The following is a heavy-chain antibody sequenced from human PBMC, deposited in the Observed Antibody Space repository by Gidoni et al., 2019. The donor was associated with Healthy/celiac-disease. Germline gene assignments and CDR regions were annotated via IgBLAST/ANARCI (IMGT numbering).Heavy chain of an antibody. V-gene: IGHV1-2*02. CDR1: GYTFTGYY. D-gene: IGHD3-16*01. CDR3: AREYDFVWAVY. Sequence: QVQLVQAGAEVQNPGASVTASCEASGYTFTGYYMHWVRQATGQGLEWMGWINPNSGCTNYAQKFQGRVTMTSDTSISTAYMELSGLRSDDTAVYYCAREYDFVWAVYWGQGTLVTVSS. CDR2: INPNSGCT. J-gene: IGHJ4*02.